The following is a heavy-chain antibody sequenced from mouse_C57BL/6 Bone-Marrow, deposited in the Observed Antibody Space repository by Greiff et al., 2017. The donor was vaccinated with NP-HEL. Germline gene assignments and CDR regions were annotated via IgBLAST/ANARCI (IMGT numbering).Heavy chain of an antibody. J-gene: IGHJ4*01. Sequence: EVQLVESGGGLVKPGGSLKLSCAASGFTFSSYTMSWVRQTPEKRLEWVATISGGGGNTYYPDSVKGRFTISRDNAKNTLYLQMSSLRSEDTALYYCERQGYYAMDYWGQGTSVTVSS. CDR2: ISGGGGNT. V-gene: IGHV5-9*01. CDR1: GFTFSSYT. CDR3: ERQGYYAMDY.